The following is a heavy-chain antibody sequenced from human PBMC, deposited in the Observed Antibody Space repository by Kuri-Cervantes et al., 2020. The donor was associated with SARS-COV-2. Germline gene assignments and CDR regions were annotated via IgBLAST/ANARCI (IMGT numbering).Heavy chain of an antibody. CDR3: ARVHNWNYEGYAFDI. J-gene: IGHJ3*02. V-gene: IGHV1-2*02. CDR1: GYTFTGYY. D-gene: IGHD1-7*01. Sequence: ASVKVSCKASGYTFTGYYMHWVRQAPGQGLEWMGWINPNSGGTNYAQKFQGRVTMTRDTSISTAYMELSRLRSEDTAVYYCARVHNWNYEGYAFDIWGQGTMVTVSS. CDR2: INPNSGGT.